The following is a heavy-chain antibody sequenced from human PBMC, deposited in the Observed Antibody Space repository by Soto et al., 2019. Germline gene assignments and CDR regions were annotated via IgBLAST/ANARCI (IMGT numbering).Heavy chain of an antibody. CDR3: ARHPSVAVVAATPNYYGMDV. V-gene: IGHV5-10-1*01. Sequence: PGESLKISCKGSGYSFTSYWISWVRQMPGKGLEWMGRIDPSDSYTNYSPSFQGHVTISADKSISAAYLQWSSLKASDTAMYYCARHPSVAVVAATPNYYGMDVWGQGTTVTVSS. CDR2: IDPSDSYT. J-gene: IGHJ6*02. CDR1: GYSFTSYW. D-gene: IGHD2-15*01.